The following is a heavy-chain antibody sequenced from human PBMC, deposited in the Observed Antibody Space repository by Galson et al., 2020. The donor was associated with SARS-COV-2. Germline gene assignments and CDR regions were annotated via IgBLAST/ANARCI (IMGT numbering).Heavy chain of an antibody. D-gene: IGHD6-19*01. V-gene: IGHV4-61*01. CDR1: GGSVSSGSYY. J-gene: IGHJ6*02. CDR3: ARDVLIAVAGYYYYYGMDV. CDR2: IYYSGST. Sequence: SETLSLTCTVSGGSVSSGSYYGSWIRQPPGKGLEWIGYIYYSGSTNYNPSLKSRVTISVDTSKNQFSLKLSSVTAADTAVYYCARDVLIAVAGYYYYYGMDVWGQGTTVTVSS.